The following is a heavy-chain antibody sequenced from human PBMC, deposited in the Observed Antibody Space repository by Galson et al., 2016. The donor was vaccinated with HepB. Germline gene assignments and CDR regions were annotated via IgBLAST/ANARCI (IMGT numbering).Heavy chain of an antibody. Sequence: SLRLSCAASGFAFNRYGMHWVRQAPGKGLEWVAADSMDGRRNFYADSVKGRFTISRDFSDNTLFLQMSSLSPDDTAVYYCAKRHEYCPPVGCSVDYWGQGTLVFVSS. CDR1: GFAFNRYG. CDR2: DSMDGRRN. D-gene: IGHD2/OR15-2a*01. V-gene: IGHV3-30*18. CDR3: AKRHEYCPPVGCSVDY. J-gene: IGHJ4*02.